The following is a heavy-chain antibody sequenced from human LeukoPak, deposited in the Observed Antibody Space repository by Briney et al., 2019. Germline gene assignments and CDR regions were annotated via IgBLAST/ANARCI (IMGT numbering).Heavy chain of an antibody. Sequence: GGSLRLSCAASEFTFSSYAMSWVRQAPGKGLEWVSAISGSGGSTYYADSVKGRFTISRDNSKNTLYLQMNSLRAEDTAVYYCAKVSRQGYCSSTSCYNWFDPWGQGTLVTVSS. V-gene: IGHV3-23*01. CDR2: ISGSGGST. J-gene: IGHJ5*02. CDR1: EFTFSSYA. D-gene: IGHD2-2*01. CDR3: AKVSRQGYCSSTSCYNWFDP.